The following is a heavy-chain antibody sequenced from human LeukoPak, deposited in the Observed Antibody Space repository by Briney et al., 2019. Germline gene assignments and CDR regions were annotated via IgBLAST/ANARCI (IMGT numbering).Heavy chain of an antibody. J-gene: IGHJ2*01. CDR3: AKSSSWFPVWYFDL. Sequence: SETLSLTCTVSGGSISSYYWSWIRQPSGKGLEWIGYIYYSGSTNYNPSLKSRVTISVDTSKNQFSLKLSSVTAADTAVYYCAKSSSWFPVWYFDLWGRGTLVTVSS. D-gene: IGHD6-13*01. CDR2: IYYSGST. V-gene: IGHV4-59*12. CDR1: GGSISSYY.